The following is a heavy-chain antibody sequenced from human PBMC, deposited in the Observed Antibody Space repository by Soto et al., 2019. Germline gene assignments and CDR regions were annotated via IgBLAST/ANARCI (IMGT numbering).Heavy chain of an antibody. J-gene: IGHJ5*02. Sequence: GGSLRLSCAASGFTFMNYAMSWVRQAPGKGLEWVSGVTGSGGSTYYADSVKGRFTISRDNSKSTVYLELNNLSAEDTAVYHCAKNQGVELVPLATVDWFDPWGQGSVVTVSS. V-gene: IGHV3-23*01. CDR3: AKNQGVELVPLATVDWFDP. CDR2: VTGSGGST. CDR1: GFTFMNYA. D-gene: IGHD1-26*01.